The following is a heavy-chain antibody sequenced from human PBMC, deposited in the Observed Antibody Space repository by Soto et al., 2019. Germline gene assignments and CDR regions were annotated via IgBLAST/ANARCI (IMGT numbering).Heavy chain of an antibody. Sequence: SETLSLTCTVSSGSISSVGYYWSWIRQHPGKGLEWIGYIYYSGSTYYNPSLESRVSISVDTSKNQFSLRLSSVTAADTAVYYCARVLSGSYPNYFDYWGQGTLVTVSS. D-gene: IGHD1-26*01. CDR1: SGSISSVGYY. CDR3: ARVLSGSYPNYFDY. J-gene: IGHJ4*02. V-gene: IGHV4-31*03. CDR2: IYYSGST.